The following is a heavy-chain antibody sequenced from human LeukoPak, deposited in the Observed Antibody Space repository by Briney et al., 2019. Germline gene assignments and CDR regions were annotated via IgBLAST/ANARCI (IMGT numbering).Heavy chain of an antibody. Sequence: ASLKVSSKASGYTFTRYGFSWVRQAPGQGLEWMGWISAYNGNTNYAQKLQGRVTMTTDTSTTTAYMELGSLSSDDTAVYYCAHILTGYYMDYWGQGTLVTVSS. CDR3: AHILTGYYMDY. CDR2: ISAYNGNT. CDR1: GYTFTRYG. D-gene: IGHD3-9*01. V-gene: IGHV1-18*01. J-gene: IGHJ4*02.